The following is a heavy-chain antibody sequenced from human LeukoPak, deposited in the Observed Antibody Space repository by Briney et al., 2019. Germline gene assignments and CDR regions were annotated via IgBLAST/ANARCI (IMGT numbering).Heavy chain of an antibody. D-gene: IGHD1-26*01. V-gene: IGHV3-66*02. Sequence: GGSLRLSCAASGFTVSNNYMTWVRQAPGEGPECVSVIYSGGGTYYTDPVRGRFTISRDNSDNTLYLQMNSLRPEDTAVYYCARDFWVHGSYYGAWGQGTLVTVSP. J-gene: IGHJ5*02. CDR2: IYSGGGT. CDR1: GFTVSNNY. CDR3: ARDFWVHGSYYGA.